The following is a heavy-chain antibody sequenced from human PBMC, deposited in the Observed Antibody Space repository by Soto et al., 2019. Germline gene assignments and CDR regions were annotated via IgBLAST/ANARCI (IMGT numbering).Heavy chain of an antibody. CDR3: ANTWRGLGTYYQVDY. J-gene: IGHJ4*02. Sequence: EVQLLESGGGLVQPGGSLRLSCAASGFTFSNYAMSWVRQAPGKGLEWVSGISGNGANTFYADSVKGRLTISRDNSKNTLYLQLNSLRADDTAVYSCANTWRGLGTYYQVDYWGQGTLVTVSS. CDR1: GFTFSNYA. D-gene: IGHD3-10*01. CDR2: ISGNGANT. V-gene: IGHV3-23*01.